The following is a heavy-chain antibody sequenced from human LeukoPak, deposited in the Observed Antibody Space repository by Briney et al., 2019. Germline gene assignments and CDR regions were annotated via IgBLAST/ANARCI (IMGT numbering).Heavy chain of an antibody. D-gene: IGHD3-16*01. J-gene: IGHJ4*02. CDR2: IIPILGIA. Sequence: SVKVSCKASGGTFNSYAISWVRQAPGQGLEWMGRIIPILGIANYAQKFQGRVTITADKSTSTAYMELSSLRSEDTAVYYCAREGGDFDYWGQGTLVTVSS. CDR1: GGTFNSYA. CDR3: AREGGDFDY. V-gene: IGHV1-69*04.